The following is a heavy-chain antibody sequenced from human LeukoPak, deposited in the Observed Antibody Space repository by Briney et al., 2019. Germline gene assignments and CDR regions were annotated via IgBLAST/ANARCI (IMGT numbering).Heavy chain of an antibody. CDR1: GGSISSYY. CDR2: IYYSGST. CDR3: VRDVRGYSSGWRDAFDI. V-gene: IGHV4-59*01. Sequence: PSETLSLTCTVSGGSISSYYWSWIRQPPGKGLEWIGYIYYSGSTNYNPSLKSRVTISVDTSKNQFSLKLSSVTAADTAVYYCVRDVRGYSSGWRDAFDIWGQGTMVTVSS. D-gene: IGHD6-19*01. J-gene: IGHJ3*02.